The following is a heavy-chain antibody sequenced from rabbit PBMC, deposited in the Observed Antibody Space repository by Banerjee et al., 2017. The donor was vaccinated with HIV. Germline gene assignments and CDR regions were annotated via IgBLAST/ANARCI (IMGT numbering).Heavy chain of an antibody. V-gene: IGHV1S45*01. CDR3: ARHAGNTYYNL. CDR1: GFSFSSGYD. Sequence: QEQLVESGGGLVKPGASLTLTCTASGFSFSSGYDMCWVRQAPGKGLEWIGCIYTGSNGNTYYANWAKGRFTFSKTSSTTVTLQMTSLTAADTATYFCARHAGNTYYNLWGPGTLVTVS. D-gene: IGHD8-1*01. CDR2: IYTGSNGNT. J-gene: IGHJ4*01.